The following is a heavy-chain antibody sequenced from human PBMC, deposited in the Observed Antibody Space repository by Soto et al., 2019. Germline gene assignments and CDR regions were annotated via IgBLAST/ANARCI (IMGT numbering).Heavy chain of an antibody. CDR1: GDSVSSNSAA. CDR2: TYYRSKWYN. V-gene: IGHV6-1*01. CDR3: AREVVVVPAATEYNWFDP. J-gene: IGHJ5*02. D-gene: IGHD2-2*01. Sequence: SQTLSLTCAISGDSVSSNSAAWNWIRQSPSRGLEWLGRTYYRSKWYNDYAVSVKSRITINPDTSKNQFSLQLNSVTPGDTAVYYCAREVVVVPAATEYNWFDPWGQGTLVTVSS.